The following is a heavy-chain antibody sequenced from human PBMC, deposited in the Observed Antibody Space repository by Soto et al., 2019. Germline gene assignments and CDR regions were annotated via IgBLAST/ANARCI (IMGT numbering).Heavy chain of an antibody. Sequence: PSETLSLTCAIYGGSFSGYYWSWIRQPPWKGLEWIGEINHSGSTNYNPSLKSRVAMSVDTSKNQFSLKLSSVTAADMAVYYCAAAVARGWFDPWGQGTLVT. CDR1: GGSFSGYY. CDR3: AAAVARGWFDP. V-gene: IGHV4-34*01. CDR2: INHSGST. J-gene: IGHJ5*02. D-gene: IGHD6-19*01.